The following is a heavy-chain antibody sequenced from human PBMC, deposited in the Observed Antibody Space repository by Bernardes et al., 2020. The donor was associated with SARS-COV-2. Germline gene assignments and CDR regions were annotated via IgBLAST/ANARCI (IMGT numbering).Heavy chain of an antibody. D-gene: IGHD6-19*01. CDR2: ITSSGATT. Sequence: GGSLRLSCAASGFTFSSHVMTWVRQAPGKGLEWVSSITSSGATTYYADSVKGRFTISRDNSRNTLYLEMNTLRVEDTAIYYCVKRPSSVWYYFEYWGQGTLVTVSS. CDR3: VKRPSSVWYYFEY. J-gene: IGHJ4*02. CDR1: GFTFSSHV. V-gene: IGHV3-23*01.